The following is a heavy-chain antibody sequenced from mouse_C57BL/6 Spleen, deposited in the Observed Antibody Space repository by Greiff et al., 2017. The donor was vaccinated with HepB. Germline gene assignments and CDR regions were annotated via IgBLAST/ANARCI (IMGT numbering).Heavy chain of an antibody. J-gene: IGHJ2*01. CDR1: GYTFTSYW. CDR2: IDPSDSYT. V-gene: IGHV1-59*01. D-gene: IGHD1-1*01. Sequence: QVQLQQPGAELVRPGTSVKLSCKASGYTFTSYWMHWVKQRPGQGLEWIGVIDPSDSYTNYNQKFKGKATLTVDTSSSTAYMQLSSLTSEDSAVYYCARQGGFITTVVATPLDYWGQGTTLTVSS. CDR3: ARQGGFITTVVATPLDY.